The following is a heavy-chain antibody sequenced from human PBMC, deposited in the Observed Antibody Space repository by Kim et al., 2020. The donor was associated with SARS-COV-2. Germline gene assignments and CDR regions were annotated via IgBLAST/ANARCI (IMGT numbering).Heavy chain of an antibody. J-gene: IGHJ4*02. V-gene: IGHV3-73*01. CDR2: IRSKGNNYAT. CDR3: SRRSDSGLGVDY. CDR1: GFTFSGSA. D-gene: IGHD5-12*01. Sequence: GGSLRLSCAASGFTFSGSAIHWVRQASGKGLEWVGRIRSKGNNYATAYPASVKGRFTISRDDSKNTAYLQMNSLITEDTAVYYCSRRSDSGLGVDYWGQGTLVTVSS.